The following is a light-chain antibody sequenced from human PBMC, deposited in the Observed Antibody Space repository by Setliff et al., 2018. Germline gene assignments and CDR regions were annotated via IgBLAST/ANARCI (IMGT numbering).Light chain of an antibody. V-gene: IGLV2-23*02. J-gene: IGLJ2*01. CDR3: CSYAGSSTYVV. CDR1: SSDVGTYNI. Sequence: QSVLTQPASVSGSPGQSITISCTGSSSDVGTYNIVSWYQQHPGQAPELMLYEVRERPSGVPDRFSGSKSGNTASLTISGLQAEDEGDYYCCSYAGSSTYVVFGGGTKVTVL. CDR2: EVR.